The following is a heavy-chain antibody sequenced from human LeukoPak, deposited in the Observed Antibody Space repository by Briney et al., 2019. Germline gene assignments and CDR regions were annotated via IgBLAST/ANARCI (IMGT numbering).Heavy chain of an antibody. CDR2: IWHDGSNK. D-gene: IGHD5-18*01. J-gene: IGHJ4*02. V-gene: IGHV3-33*01. CDR1: GFTFSSYG. Sequence: GGSLRLSCAASGFTFSSYGMHWVRQAPGKGLEWVAVIWHDGSNKYYADSVKGRFTISRDNSKNTLYLQMNSLRAEDTAVYYCARGSTDTAMDYFDYWGQGTLVTVSS. CDR3: ARGSTDTAMDYFDY.